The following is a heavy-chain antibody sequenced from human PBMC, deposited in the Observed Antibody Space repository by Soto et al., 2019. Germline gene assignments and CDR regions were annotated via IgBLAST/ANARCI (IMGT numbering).Heavy chain of an antibody. Sequence: ETLSLTCTVSGGSISSSSYYWGWIRQPPGKGLEWIGSIYYSGSTYYNPSLKSRVTISVDTSKNQFSLKLSSVTAADTAVYYCARRPSRFGDLCWFDPWGQGTLVTVSS. V-gene: IGHV4-39*01. J-gene: IGHJ5*02. CDR2: IYYSGST. CDR3: ARRPSRFGDLCWFDP. D-gene: IGHD3-10*01. CDR1: GGSISSSSYY.